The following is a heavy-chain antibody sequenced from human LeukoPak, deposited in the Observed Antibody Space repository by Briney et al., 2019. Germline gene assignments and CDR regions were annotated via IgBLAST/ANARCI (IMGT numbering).Heavy chain of an antibody. D-gene: IGHD2-15*01. V-gene: IGHV3-23*01. CDR1: GFTFSSFSSYA. CDR3: AKERIGYFDY. CDR2: ISGSGGNT. Sequence: PGGSLRLSCAASGFTFSSFSSYAMSWVRQAPGKGLEWVSTISGSGGNTYYADSVKGRFTVSRDNSKNTLYLQMNSLRAEDTAVHYCAKERIGYFDYWGQGTLVTVSS. J-gene: IGHJ4*02.